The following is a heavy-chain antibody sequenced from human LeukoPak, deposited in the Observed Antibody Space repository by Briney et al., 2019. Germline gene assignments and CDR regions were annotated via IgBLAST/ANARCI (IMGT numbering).Heavy chain of an antibody. Sequence: PGGSLRLSCAASGFPFSNAWMSWVRQAPGKGLEWVGRIKSKTDGGTTDYAAPVKVRFTISRDDSKKTLYLQMNSLKTEDTAVYYCTTDPSYYDILTGYYNFDYGGQGTLVTVSS. CDR1: GFPFSNAW. CDR3: TTDPSYYDILTGYYNFDY. D-gene: IGHD3-9*01. J-gene: IGHJ4*02. V-gene: IGHV3-15*01. CDR2: IKSKTDGGTT.